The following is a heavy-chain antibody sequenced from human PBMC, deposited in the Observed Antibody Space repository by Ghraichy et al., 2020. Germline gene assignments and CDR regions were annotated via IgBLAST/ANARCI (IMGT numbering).Heavy chain of an antibody. D-gene: IGHD3-22*01. V-gene: IGHV3-53*04. CDR1: GFTVSSNY. CDR2: IYSGGST. CDR3: ARGEDSSGTYFDY. J-gene: IGHJ4*02. Sequence: GESLNISCAASGFTVSSNYMCWVRQAPGKGLEWVSVIYSGGSTYYADSVKGRFTISRHNSKNTLYLQMNSLRAEDTAVYYCARGEDSSGTYFDYWGQGTLVTVSS.